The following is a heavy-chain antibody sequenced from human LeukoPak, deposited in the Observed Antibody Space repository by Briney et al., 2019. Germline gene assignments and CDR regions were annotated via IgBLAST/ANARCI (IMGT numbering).Heavy chain of an antibody. CDR1: SESFSGYF. CDR2: INYSGST. Sequence: SETLSLTCAIYSESFSGYFWSWIRQPPGKGLEWIGEINYSGSTNYNPSLKSRVTISVDTSKNQFSLKLSSVTAADTAVYYCASNYGDEFAIDYWGQGTLVTVSS. CDR3: ASNYGDEFAIDY. V-gene: IGHV4-34*01. J-gene: IGHJ4*02. D-gene: IGHD4-17*01.